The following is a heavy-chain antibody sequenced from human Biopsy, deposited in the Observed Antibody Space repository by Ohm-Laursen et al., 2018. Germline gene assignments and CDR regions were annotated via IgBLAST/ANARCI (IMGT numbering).Heavy chain of an antibody. V-gene: IGHV4-4*07. CDR2: IYSRGST. J-gene: IGHJ2*01. CDR3: ARDRGYYSDRTVPGYFDL. Sequence: TLSLTCTVSGGSISNYYWSWIRQPAGKGLEWIGRIYSRGSTNYNPSLKSRVTMSVDTSKNHFSLRLRSVTPADTAIYYCARDRGYYSDRTVPGYFDLWGRGTLVTVSS. D-gene: IGHD3-22*01. CDR1: GGSISNYY.